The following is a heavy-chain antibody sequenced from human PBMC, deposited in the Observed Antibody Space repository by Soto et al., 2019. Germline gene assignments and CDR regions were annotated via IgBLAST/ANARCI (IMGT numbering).Heavy chain of an antibody. V-gene: IGHV3-53*01. CDR3: AREGVYSAAFYYYGMDV. CDR1: GFTVSSNY. CDR2: IYSGGST. Sequence: PGGSLRLSCAASGFTVSSNYMSWVRQAPGKGLEWVSVIYSGGSTYYADSVKGRFTISRDNSKNTLYLQMNSLRAEDTAVYYCAREGVYSAAFYYYGMDVWGQGTSVTVSS. D-gene: IGHD2-15*01. J-gene: IGHJ6*02.